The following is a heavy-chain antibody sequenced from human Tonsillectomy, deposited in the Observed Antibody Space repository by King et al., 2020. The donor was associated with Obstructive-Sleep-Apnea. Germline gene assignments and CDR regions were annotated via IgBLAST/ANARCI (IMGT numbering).Heavy chain of an antibody. Sequence: QAQLQESGPGLVKPSETLSLTCTLSGGSISSYYWRWIRQPAGKGLEWIGRIYPSGSTNYNPSLMSRLTMTGETSKNQFSLKLSSVTAADTAVYYCARDHPSIGELSTHWGQGTLVTVSS. CDR1: GGSISSYY. J-gene: IGHJ4*02. V-gene: IGHV4-4*07. CDR3: ARDHPSIGELSTH. D-gene: IGHD3-10*01. CDR2: IYPSGST.